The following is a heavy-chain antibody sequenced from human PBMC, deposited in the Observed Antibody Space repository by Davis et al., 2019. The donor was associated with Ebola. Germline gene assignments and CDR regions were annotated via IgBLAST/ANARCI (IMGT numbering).Heavy chain of an antibody. CDR3: ARASGSLDY. Sequence: SETLSLTCTVSGGSISSGDYYWSWIRQPPGKGLEWIGYIYYSGSTYYNPSLKSRVTISVDTSKNQFSLKLSSVTAADKAVYYWARASGSLDYWGQGTLVTVSS. CDR1: GGSISSGDYY. D-gene: IGHD3-10*01. J-gene: IGHJ4*02. V-gene: IGHV4-30-4*01. CDR2: IYYSGST.